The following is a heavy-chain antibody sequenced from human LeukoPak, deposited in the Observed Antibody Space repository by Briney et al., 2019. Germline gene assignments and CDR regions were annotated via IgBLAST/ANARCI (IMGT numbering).Heavy chain of an antibody. J-gene: IGHJ4*02. V-gene: IGHV3-66*01. CDR1: GFTVSSNY. CDR3: ARDPYGGSYVFDY. D-gene: IGHD1-26*01. CDR2: IYSGGST. Sequence: GGSLRLSCAASGFTVSSNYMSWVRQAPGKGLEWVSVIYSGGSTYYADSVKGRFTISSDNSKNTLYLQMNSLRAEDTAVYYCARDPYGGSYVFDYWGQGTLVTVSS.